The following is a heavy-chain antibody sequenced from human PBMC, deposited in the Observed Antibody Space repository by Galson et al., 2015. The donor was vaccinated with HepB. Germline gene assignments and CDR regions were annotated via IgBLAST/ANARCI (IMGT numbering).Heavy chain of an antibody. Sequence: SLRLSCAASGFTFSSYAMHWVRQAPGKGLEWVAVISYDGSNKYYADSVKGRFTISRDNSKNTLYLQMNSLRAEDTAVYYCARDSGRYFDWLEEFDYWGQGTLVTVSS. CDR3: ARDSGRYFDWLEEFDY. J-gene: IGHJ4*02. CDR1: GFTFSSYA. CDR2: ISYDGSNK. D-gene: IGHD3-9*01. V-gene: IGHV3-30-3*01.